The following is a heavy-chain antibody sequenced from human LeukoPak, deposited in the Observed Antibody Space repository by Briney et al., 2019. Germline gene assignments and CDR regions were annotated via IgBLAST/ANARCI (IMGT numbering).Heavy chain of an antibody. J-gene: IGHJ6*03. CDR3: YGVQQHNWTYYVDV. CDR2: IYYSGST. V-gene: IGHV4-39*01. Sequence: SETLSLTCTVSGGSISSSSYYWGWIRQPPGKGLEWIGTIYYSGSTYYNPSLKSRVTISVDTSKNQFSLKLSSVTAADTAVYYCYGVQQHNWTYYVDVWGKGTTVTVSS. D-gene: IGHD1-1*01. CDR1: GGSISSSSYY.